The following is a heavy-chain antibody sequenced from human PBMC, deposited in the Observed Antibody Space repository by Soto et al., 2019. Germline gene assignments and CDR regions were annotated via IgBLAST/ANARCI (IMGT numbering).Heavy chain of an antibody. Sequence: EVQLVESGGGLVQPGGSLRLSCAASGFTFSSYSINWVRQAPGKGLEWVSYISTSGSTIYYADSVKGRFTISRDNARNSVYLQVSSLRAEATAVYYWAREGGMDVWGQGTTVTVSS. CDR2: ISTSGSTI. CDR3: AREGGMDV. CDR1: GFTFSSYS. J-gene: IGHJ6*02. V-gene: IGHV3-48*01.